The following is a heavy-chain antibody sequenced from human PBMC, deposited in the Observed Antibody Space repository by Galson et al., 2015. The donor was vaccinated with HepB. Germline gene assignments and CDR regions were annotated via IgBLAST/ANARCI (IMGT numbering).Heavy chain of an antibody. CDR3: AHGLGGFVLRFDAFDI. Sequence: PALVKPTQTLTLTCTFSGFSLTASGVGVAWIRQPPGKALEWLALIYWDDDKRYSPSLKSRLTITKDTSKNQVVLTMTNMDPVDTATYYCAHGLGGFVLRFDAFDIWGQGTMVTVSS. V-gene: IGHV2-5*02. CDR1: GFSLTASGVG. J-gene: IGHJ3*02. D-gene: IGHD3-3*01. CDR2: IYWDDDK.